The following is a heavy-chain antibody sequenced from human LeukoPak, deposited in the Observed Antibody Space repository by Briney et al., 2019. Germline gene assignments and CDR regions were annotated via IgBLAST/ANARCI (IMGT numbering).Heavy chain of an antibody. CDR1: GFTFSSYG. J-gene: IGHJ4*02. V-gene: IGHV3-30*18. Sequence: GRSVRLSCAASGFTFSSYGMHWVRQAPGKGLEWVAVISFDGSNKYYADSVKGRFTISRDNSKNTLYLQMNSLRAEDTAVYYCAKERGSSWYRDYYFDYWGQGTLVTVSS. CDR2: ISFDGSNK. D-gene: IGHD6-13*01. CDR3: AKERGSSWYRDYYFDY.